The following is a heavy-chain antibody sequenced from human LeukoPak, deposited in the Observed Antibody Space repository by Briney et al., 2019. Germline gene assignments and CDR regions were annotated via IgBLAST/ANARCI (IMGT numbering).Heavy chain of an antibody. CDR2: IYYSGST. V-gene: IGHV4-59*01. CDR1: GGSISSYY. CDR3: ARARFRDAFDI. J-gene: IGHJ3*02. D-gene: IGHD3-10*01. Sequence: PSETLSLTCTVSGGSISSYYWSWIRQPPGKGLEWIGYIYYSGSTNYNPSLKSRVTISVDTSKNQFSLKLSSVTAADTAVYYCARARFRDAFDIWGQGTMVTVSS.